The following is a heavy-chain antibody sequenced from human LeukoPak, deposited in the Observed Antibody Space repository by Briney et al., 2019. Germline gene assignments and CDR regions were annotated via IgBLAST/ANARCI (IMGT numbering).Heavy chain of an antibody. V-gene: IGHV4-4*07. D-gene: IGHD6-19*01. Sequence: PSETLSLTCSVSSXSISNYYWSWIRQPAGKGLEWIGLIYTSGSTNYNPSLKSRVTMSVDTSKNQFSLKLSSVTAADTAVYYCARDFDAPNSGWFDYWGQGTLVTVSS. J-gene: IGHJ4*02. CDR3: ARDFDAPNSGWFDY. CDR2: IYTSGST. CDR1: SXSISNYY.